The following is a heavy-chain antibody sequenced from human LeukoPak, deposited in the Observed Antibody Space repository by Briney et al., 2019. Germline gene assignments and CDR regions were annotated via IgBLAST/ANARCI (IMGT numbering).Heavy chain of an antibody. D-gene: IGHD4-17*01. V-gene: IGHV3-23*01. J-gene: IGHJ4*02. Sequence: GGSLRLSCAASGFTFSSYGMTWVRQAPGKGLEWVSSISGSGEFTDYADSVKGRFTISRDNPGNTVYLQMSSLRVDDTATYFCAKVGYGDLDHWGQGVLVPVSS. CDR3: AKVGYGDLDH. CDR1: GFTFSSYG. CDR2: ISGSGEFT.